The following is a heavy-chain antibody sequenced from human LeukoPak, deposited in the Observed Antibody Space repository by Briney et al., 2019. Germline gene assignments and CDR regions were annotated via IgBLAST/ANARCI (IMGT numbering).Heavy chain of an antibody. D-gene: IGHD3-16*01. CDR1: GGSISSYY. J-gene: IGHJ4*02. CDR3: ARDRTKIGGIDY. Sequence: SETLSLTCTVSGGSISSYYWSWIRQPAGKGLEWIGRIYNSGSTNYNPYLKSRVTISADTSKNQFSLNLNSVTAADTAVYYCARDRTKIGGIDYWGQGTLVTVSS. V-gene: IGHV4-4*07. CDR2: IYNSGST.